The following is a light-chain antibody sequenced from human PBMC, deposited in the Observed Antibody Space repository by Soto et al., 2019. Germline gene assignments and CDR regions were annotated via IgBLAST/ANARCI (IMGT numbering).Light chain of an antibody. CDR2: DVS. Sequence: QSALTQPASVSGSPGQSITISCTGTSSDVGGYNYVSWYQQHPGKAPKLMIYDVSNRPSGVSNRFSGSKSGNTASLTISGLQAEDEADDYCSSYTSSSSDVFGTGTQLTVL. V-gene: IGLV2-14*01. CDR1: SSDVGGYNY. CDR3: SSYTSSSSDV. J-gene: IGLJ1*01.